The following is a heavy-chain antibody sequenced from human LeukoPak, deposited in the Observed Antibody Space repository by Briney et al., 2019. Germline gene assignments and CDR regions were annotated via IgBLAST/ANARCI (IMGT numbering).Heavy chain of an antibody. CDR3: AKDRRSWGFGAFDI. D-gene: IGHD6-13*01. Sequence: PGGSLRLSCEASGFTFSTYWMHWVRQTPGKGLVWVSRISRDGTTTTYADSVKGRFTISRDNAKNTLYLQMNSLRAEDTAVYYCAKDRRSWGFGAFDIWGEGTMVTVSS. J-gene: IGHJ3*02. CDR1: GFTFSTYW. V-gene: IGHV3-74*01. CDR2: ISRDGTTT.